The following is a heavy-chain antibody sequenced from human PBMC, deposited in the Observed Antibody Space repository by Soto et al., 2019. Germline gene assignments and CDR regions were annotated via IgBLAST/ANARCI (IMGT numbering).Heavy chain of an antibody. D-gene: IGHD2-8*01. J-gene: IGHJ6*02. CDR3: ARDIQTHFPDCTNGVCYGMVV. Sequence: QVQLVQSGAEVKKPGSSVKVSCKASGGTFSSYAISWVRQAPGQGLEWMGGIIPIFGTANYAQKFQGRVTITADESTSSAYMELSSLRSEDTAVYYCARDIQTHFPDCTNGVCYGMVVWGQGTTVTVSS. V-gene: IGHV1-69*01. CDR2: IIPIFGTA. CDR1: GGTFSSYA.